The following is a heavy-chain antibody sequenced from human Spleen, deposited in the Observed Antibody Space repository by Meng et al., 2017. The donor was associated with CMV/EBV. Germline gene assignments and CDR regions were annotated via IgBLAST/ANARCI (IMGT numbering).Heavy chain of an antibody. Sequence: GESLKISCAASGFTFSSYAMSWVRQAPGKGLEWVSAISGSGGSTYYADSVKGRFTISRDNFKNTLYVQMNSLGAEDTAVYYCAKGGMSRLYWHFALWGRGTLVTVSS. CDR1: GFTFSSYA. CDR3: AKGGMSRLYWHFAL. D-gene: IGHD3-16*01. CDR2: ISGSGGST. V-gene: IGHV3-23*01. J-gene: IGHJ2*01.